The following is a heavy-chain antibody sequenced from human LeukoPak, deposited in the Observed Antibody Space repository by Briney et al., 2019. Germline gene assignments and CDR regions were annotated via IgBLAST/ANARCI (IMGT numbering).Heavy chain of an antibody. D-gene: IGHD3-22*01. J-gene: IGHJ4*02. CDR1: GFTFSSYS. CDR3: GGRYYYDSSTYYPLNY. V-gene: IGHV3-23*01. Sequence: GGSLRLSCAASGFTFSSYSMTWVRQAPGKGLEGVSVIGTSADNTYYADSVKGRFTISRDNSKNTLYLQMISLRAEDTAVYYCGGRYYYDSSTYYPLNYWGQGTLVTVSS. CDR2: IGTSADNT.